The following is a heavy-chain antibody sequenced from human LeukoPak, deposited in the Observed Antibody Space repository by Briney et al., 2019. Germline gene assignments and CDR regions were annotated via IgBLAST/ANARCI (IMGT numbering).Heavy chain of an antibody. Sequence: SETLSLTCALYGGSFSGDYWSWIRQPPGKGLEWIGEINHSGSTDYNPSLKSRVTISVDTSKNQFSLKLSSVTAADTAVYYCARGKPLLRLFDPWGQGTLVTVSS. CDR3: ARGKPLLRLFDP. V-gene: IGHV4-34*01. CDR2: INHSGST. J-gene: IGHJ5*02. D-gene: IGHD3-16*01. CDR1: GGSFSGDY.